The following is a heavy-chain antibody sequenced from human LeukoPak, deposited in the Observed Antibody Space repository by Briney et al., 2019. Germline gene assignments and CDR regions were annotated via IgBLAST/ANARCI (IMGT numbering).Heavy chain of an antibody. Sequence: SETLSLTCAVYGGSFSGYYWSWIRQPPGKGLEWIGEINHSGSTNYNPSLKSRVTISVDTSKNQFSLKLSSVTAADTAVYYCARDSGTYSLFDYWGQGTLVTVSS. V-gene: IGHV4-34*01. D-gene: IGHD1-26*01. CDR2: INHSGST. J-gene: IGHJ4*02. CDR1: GGSFSGYY. CDR3: ARDSGTYSLFDY.